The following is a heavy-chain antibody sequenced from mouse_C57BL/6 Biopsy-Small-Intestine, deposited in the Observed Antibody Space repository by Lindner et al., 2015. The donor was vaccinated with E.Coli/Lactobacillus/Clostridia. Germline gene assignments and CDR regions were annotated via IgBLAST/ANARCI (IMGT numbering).Heavy chain of an antibody. CDR3: SRNDNYAAWFAY. V-gene: IGHV14-2*01. CDR1: GFNIKDYY. CDR2: IAPEDGET. Sequence: EVQLQESGAELVKPGASVKLSCTASGFNIKDYYMHWVKQMTEQGLEWIGRIAPEDGETIYDPKFQGKATITADTSSNTAYLQLSSLISEDTAVYYCSRNDNYAAWFAYWGQGTLVTVSA. J-gene: IGHJ3*01. D-gene: IGHD2-12*01.